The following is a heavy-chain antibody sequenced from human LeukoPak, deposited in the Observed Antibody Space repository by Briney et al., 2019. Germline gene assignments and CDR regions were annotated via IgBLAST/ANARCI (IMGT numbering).Heavy chain of an antibody. J-gene: IGHJ3*02. Sequence: ASVKVSCKASGYTFTGYYMHWVRQTPGQGLEWMGWINPNSGGTNYAQKFQGRVTMTRDTSISTAYMELSRLRSDDTAVYYCARGSATVTTSGAFDIWGQGTMVTVSS. V-gene: IGHV1-2*02. CDR1: GYTFTGYY. CDR2: INPNSGGT. CDR3: ARGSATVTTSGAFDI. D-gene: IGHD4-17*01.